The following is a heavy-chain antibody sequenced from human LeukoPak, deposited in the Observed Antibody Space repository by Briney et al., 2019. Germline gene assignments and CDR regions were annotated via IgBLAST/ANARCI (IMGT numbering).Heavy chain of an antibody. Sequence: GGSLRLSCAASGFTFSSYAMSWVRQAPGKGLEWVSAISGSGGSTYYADSVKGRFTISRDNSKNTLYLQTNSLRAEDTAVYYCAKDAVVATIGPSDYWGQGTLVTVSS. V-gene: IGHV3-23*01. CDR2: ISGSGGST. D-gene: IGHD5-12*01. CDR1: GFTFSSYA. CDR3: AKDAVVATIGPSDY. J-gene: IGHJ4*02.